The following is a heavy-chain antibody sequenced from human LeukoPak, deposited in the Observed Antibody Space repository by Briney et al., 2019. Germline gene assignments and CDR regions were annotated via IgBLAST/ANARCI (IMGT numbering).Heavy chain of an antibody. Sequence: ETLSLTXXVXGGSIXSYYWSWIRQPPGKGLEWIGYIYYSGSTNYNPSLKSRVTISVDTSKNQFSLKLSSVTAADTAVYYCARLTYYDSSGYYTGGYFDYWGQGTLVTVSS. D-gene: IGHD3-22*01. CDR2: IYYSGST. CDR1: GGSIXSYY. CDR3: ARLTYYDSSGYYTGGYFDY. J-gene: IGHJ4*02. V-gene: IGHV4-59*01.